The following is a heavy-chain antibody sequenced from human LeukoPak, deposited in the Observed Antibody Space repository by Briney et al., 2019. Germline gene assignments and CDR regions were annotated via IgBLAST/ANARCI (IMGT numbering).Heavy chain of an antibody. CDR3: AREGYYGSGSPPSLYFDY. CDR2: TSSDLNAK. V-gene: IGHV3-30-3*01. CDR1: GFTFRNYV. D-gene: IGHD3-10*01. Sequence: HPGGSLRLSCAASGFTFRNYVIHWVRQAPGKGLEWVAVTSSDLNAKLYADSVKGRFTISRDNSRSTLYLQMNSLRPEDTAIYYCAREGYYGSGSPPSLYFDYWGQGTLVTVSS. J-gene: IGHJ4*02.